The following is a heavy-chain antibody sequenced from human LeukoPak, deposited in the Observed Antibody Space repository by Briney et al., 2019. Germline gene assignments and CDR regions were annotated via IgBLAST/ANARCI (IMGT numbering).Heavy chain of an antibody. J-gene: IGHJ3*02. CDR2: TWYGGS. V-gene: IGHV3-33*01. Sequence: GKSLRLTCTTSGFTLWRHGMHWVRQAPGKGLEWVAVTWYGGSDYADSVRGRFSVSRDIFGNTVYLQMDNLRVEDTALYYCARDQSTSGHAGAFDIWGQGTVVTVSS. CDR1: GFTLWRHG. D-gene: IGHD5-12*01. CDR3: ARDQSTSGHAGAFDI.